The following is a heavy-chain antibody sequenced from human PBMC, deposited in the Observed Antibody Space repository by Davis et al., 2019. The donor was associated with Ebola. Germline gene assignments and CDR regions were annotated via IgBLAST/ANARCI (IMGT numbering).Heavy chain of an antibody. V-gene: IGHV5-51*01. D-gene: IGHD3-9*01. CDR1: GYSFTSYW. J-gene: IGHJ6*02. Sequence: GEPLKISCQGSGYSFTSYWIGWVRQMPGKGLEWMGIIYPGDSDTRYSPSFQGQVTISADKSISTAYLQWSSLKASDTAMYYCARQILTGAFTPYYYGMDVWGQGTTVTVSS. CDR2: IYPGDSDT. CDR3: ARQILTGAFTPYYYGMDV.